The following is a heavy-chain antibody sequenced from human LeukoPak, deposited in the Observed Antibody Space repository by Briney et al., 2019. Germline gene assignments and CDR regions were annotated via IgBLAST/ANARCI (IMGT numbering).Heavy chain of an antibody. CDR1: GYTFTSYY. D-gene: IGHD3-3*01. CDR2: INPSGGST. V-gene: IGHV1-46*01. J-gene: IGHJ6*03. Sequence: ASVKVSCKXSGYTFTSYYMHWVRQAPGQGLEWMGIINPSGGSTSYAQKFQGRVTMTRDTPTSTVYMELSSLRSEDTAVYYCAREYYDFWSGYYKPSRYYYYMDVWGKGTTVTVSS. CDR3: AREYYDFWSGYYKPSRYYYYMDV.